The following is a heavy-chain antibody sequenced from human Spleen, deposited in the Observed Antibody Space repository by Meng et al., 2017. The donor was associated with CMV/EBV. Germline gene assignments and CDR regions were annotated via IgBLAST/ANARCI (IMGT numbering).Heavy chain of an antibody. Sequence: ASVQVSCKASGYTFSYYYIHWVRQAPGQGLEWMGWINPNSGGTNYAQKFQGRVTMTRDTSISTAYMELSSLRSDDTALYYCGRSRAYCGADCQPPDYWGQGTLVTVSS. CDR1: GYTFSYYY. CDR3: GRSRAYCGADCQPPDY. CDR2: INPNSGGT. D-gene: IGHD2-21*01. J-gene: IGHJ4*02. V-gene: IGHV1-2*02.